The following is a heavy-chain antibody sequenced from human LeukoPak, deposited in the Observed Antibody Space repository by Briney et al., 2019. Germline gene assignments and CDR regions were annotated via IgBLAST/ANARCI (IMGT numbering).Heavy chain of an antibody. CDR1: GGSFSGYY. Sequence: PSETLSLTCAVYGGSFSGYYWSWIRQPPGKGLEWIGEINHSGSTNYNPSLKSRVTISVDTSKNQFSLKLSSVTAADTAVYYCARGLTGSFVVVPAAIAGNWFDPWGQGTLVTVSS. D-gene: IGHD2-2*01. J-gene: IGHJ5*02. V-gene: IGHV4-34*01. CDR2: INHSGST. CDR3: ARGLTGSFVVVPAAIAGNWFDP.